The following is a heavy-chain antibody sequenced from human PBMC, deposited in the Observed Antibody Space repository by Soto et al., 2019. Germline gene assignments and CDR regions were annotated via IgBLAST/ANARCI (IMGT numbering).Heavy chain of an antibody. CDR1: GFTFSSYW. CDR3: ARGFWSGYPHLVY. Sequence: EVQLVESGGGLVQPGGSLRLSCAASGFTFSSYWMHWVRQAPGKGLVWVSRINSDGSSTSYADSVKGRFTISRDNTKNTLYLQMNSLRAEDTAVYYCARGFWSGYPHLVYWGQGTLVTVSS. CDR2: INSDGSST. D-gene: IGHD3-3*01. V-gene: IGHV3-74*01. J-gene: IGHJ4*02.